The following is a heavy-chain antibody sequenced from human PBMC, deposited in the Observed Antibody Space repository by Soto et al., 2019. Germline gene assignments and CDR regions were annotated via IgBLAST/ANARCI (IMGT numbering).Heavy chain of an antibody. D-gene: IGHD1-26*01. Sequence: PGGSLRLSCAASGFTFSDYYMSWIRQAPGEGLEWVSYISSSSSYTNYADSVKGRFTISRDNAKNPLYLQMNSLRAEDTAVYYCARDKERGSSTTYYYYYGMDVWGQGTTVTVSS. CDR2: ISSSSSYT. CDR3: ARDKERGSSTTYYYYYGMDV. CDR1: GFTFSDYY. V-gene: IGHV3-11*06. J-gene: IGHJ6*02.